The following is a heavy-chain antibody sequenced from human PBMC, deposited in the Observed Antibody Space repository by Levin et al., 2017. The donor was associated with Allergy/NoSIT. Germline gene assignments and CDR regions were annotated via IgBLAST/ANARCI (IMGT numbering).Heavy chain of an antibody. CDR1: GYTFTGYY. CDR3: ARETVVATTDAFDI. D-gene: IGHD5-12*01. CDR2: INPNSGGT. J-gene: IGHJ3*02. Sequence: GGSLRLSCKASGYTFTGYYMHWVRQAPGQGLEWMGRINPNSGGTNYAQKFQGRVTMTRDTSISTAYMELSRLRSDDTAVYYCARETVVATTDAFDIWGQGTMVTVSS. V-gene: IGHV1-2*06.